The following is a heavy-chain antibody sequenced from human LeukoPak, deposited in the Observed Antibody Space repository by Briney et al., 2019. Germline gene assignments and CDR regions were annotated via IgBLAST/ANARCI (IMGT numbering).Heavy chain of an antibody. D-gene: IGHD3-9*01. CDR1: GFTFSSYA. Sequence: GGSLRLSCAASGFTFSSYAMSWVRQAPGKGLEWVSAISGSGGSTYYADSVKGRFTISRDNSKNTLYLQMNSPRAEDTAVYYCAKDKLRGDILTGYYVTYYFDYWGQGTLVTVSS. V-gene: IGHV3-23*01. CDR3: AKDKLRGDILTGYYVTYYFDY. CDR2: ISGSGGST. J-gene: IGHJ4*02.